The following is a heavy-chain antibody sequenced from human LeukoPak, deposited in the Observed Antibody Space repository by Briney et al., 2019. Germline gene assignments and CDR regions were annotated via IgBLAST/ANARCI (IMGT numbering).Heavy chain of an antibody. V-gene: IGHV1-69*05. CDR1: GGTFSSSA. J-gene: IGHJ5*02. CDR3: ARSSFRPYYDFWSGSFLGFDP. Sequence: SVKVSCRASGGTFSSSAISWVRQAPGQGLEWMGGIIPIFGTANYAQKFQGRVTITTDESTSTAYMELSSLRSEDTAVYYCARSSFRPYYDFWSGSFLGFDPWGQGTLVTVSS. D-gene: IGHD3-3*01. CDR2: IIPIFGTA.